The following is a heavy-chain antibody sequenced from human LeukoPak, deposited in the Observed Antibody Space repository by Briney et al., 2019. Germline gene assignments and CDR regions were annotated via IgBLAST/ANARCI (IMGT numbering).Heavy chain of an antibody. Sequence: GGSLRLSCAASGFTFSSYAMSWVRQAPGKGLEWVSAISGSGGSTYYADSVKGRFTISRDNSKNTLYLQMNSLRAEDTAVYYCAKAAGLRYFDWLLLAVWGQGTLVTVSS. CDR1: GFTFSSYA. CDR3: AKAAGLRYFDWLLLAV. J-gene: IGHJ4*02. CDR2: ISGSGGST. V-gene: IGHV3-23*01. D-gene: IGHD3-9*01.